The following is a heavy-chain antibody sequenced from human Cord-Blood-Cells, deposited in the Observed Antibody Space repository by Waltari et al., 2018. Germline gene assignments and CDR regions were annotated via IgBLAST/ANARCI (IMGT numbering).Heavy chain of an antibody. CDR1: GFTFSSYA. J-gene: IGHJ4*02. V-gene: IGHV3-23*01. D-gene: IGHD6-6*01. CDR3: AKSQYSSSSPFDY. Sequence: EVQLLESGGGLVQPGGSLRLSCSAYGFTFSSYAMSWVRQAPGKGLGWVSAISGSGGSTSYADSVKGRFTISRDNSKNTLYLQMNSLRAEDTAVYYCAKSQYSSSSPFDYWGQGTLVTVSS. CDR2: ISGSGGST.